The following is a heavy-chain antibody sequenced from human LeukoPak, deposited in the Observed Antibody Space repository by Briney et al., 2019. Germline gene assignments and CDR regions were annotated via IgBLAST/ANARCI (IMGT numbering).Heavy chain of an antibody. CDR2: ISGSGGST. V-gene: IGHV3-23*01. J-gene: IGHJ4*02. Sequence: GGSLRLSCAASGFTFCSYVMSWVRQAPGKGLGWVSAISGSGGSTYYADSVKGRFTIYRDNSKNTLYLQMNSLSAEDTSVYYCAKDTYYYDSSGYYLVDYWGQGTLVTVSS. CDR1: GFTFCSYV. CDR3: AKDTYYYDSSGYYLVDY. D-gene: IGHD3-22*01.